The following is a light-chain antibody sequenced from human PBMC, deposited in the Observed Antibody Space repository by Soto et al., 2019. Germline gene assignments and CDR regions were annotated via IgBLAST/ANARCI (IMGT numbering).Light chain of an antibody. Sequence: QSELTQPASVSGSPGRSITISCTGTSSDVGGYDYVSWYQLHPGKAPKLMVFEVSNRPSGVSYRFSGSKSGNTASLTISGLQAEDEADYFCSSYSISTAYLFGTGTKVTVL. CDR1: SSDVGGYDY. V-gene: IGLV2-14*01. CDR2: EVS. J-gene: IGLJ1*01. CDR3: SSYSISTAYL.